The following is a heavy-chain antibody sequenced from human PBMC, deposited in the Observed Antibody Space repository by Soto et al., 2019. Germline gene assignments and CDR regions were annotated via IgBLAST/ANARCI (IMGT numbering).Heavy chain of an antibody. CDR1: GYTFTGYY. J-gene: IGHJ4*02. CDR3: ARGGYCSSTSCYVFDY. V-gene: IGHV1-2*04. CDR2: INPNSGGT. D-gene: IGHD2-2*03. Sequence: ASVKVSCKASGYTFTGYYMHWVRQAPGQGLEWMGWINPNSGGTNYAQKFQGWVTMTRDTSISTAYMELSRLRSDDTAVYYCARGGYCSSTSCYVFDYWGQGTLVTVSS.